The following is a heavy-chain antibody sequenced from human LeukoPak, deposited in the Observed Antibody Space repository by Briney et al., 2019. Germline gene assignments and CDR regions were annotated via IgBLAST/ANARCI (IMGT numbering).Heavy chain of an antibody. J-gene: IGHJ4*02. D-gene: IGHD3-3*01. Sequence: ASAKVSCKASGYTFTGYYMHWVRQAPGQGLEWMGRINPNSGGTNYAQKFQGRVTMTRDTSISTAYMELSRLRSDDTAVYYCARTWDDYDFWSGYYWYWGQGTLVTVSS. CDR1: GYTFTGYY. V-gene: IGHV1-2*06. CDR3: ARTWDDYDFWSGYYWY. CDR2: INPNSGGT.